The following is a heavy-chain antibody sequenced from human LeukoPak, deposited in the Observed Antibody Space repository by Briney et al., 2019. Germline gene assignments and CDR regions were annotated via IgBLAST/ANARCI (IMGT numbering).Heavy chain of an antibody. CDR1: GFTFSSYG. D-gene: IGHD6-13*01. Sequence: GGSLRLSCAASGFTFSSYGMHWVRQAPGKGLEWVTIIRYDGSNKYYADSVKGRFTISRDNSKNTLYLQMNSLRAEDTAVYYCARVSSIAAAGPFDDYWGQGTLVTVSS. CDR3: ARVSSIAAAGPFDDY. J-gene: IGHJ4*02. V-gene: IGHV3-30*02. CDR2: IRYDGSNK.